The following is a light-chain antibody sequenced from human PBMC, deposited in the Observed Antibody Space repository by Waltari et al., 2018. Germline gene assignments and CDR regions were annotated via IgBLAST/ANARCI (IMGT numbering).Light chain of an antibody. CDR2: AAS. CDR3: QQTYSPPYT. V-gene: IGKV1-39*01. Sequence: DIQMTQSPSSLSASVGARVTITCRASQSINGYLSLYQQKPGKAPKLLISAASSLSSGVPSRFSGSESATDYTLVVSSLHPADVATYYCQQTYSPPYTFGQGTRLEIK. CDR1: QSINGY. J-gene: IGKJ2*01.